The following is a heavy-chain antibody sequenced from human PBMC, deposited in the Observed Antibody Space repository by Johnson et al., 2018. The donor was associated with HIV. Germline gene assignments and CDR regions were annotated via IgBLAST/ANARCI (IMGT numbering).Heavy chain of an antibody. D-gene: IGHD1-1*01. CDR1: GFTFSSYD. V-gene: IGHV3-13*01. CDR2: IGTAGDT. J-gene: IGHJ3*02. CDR3: ARANWTGSAFDI. Sequence: VQLVESGGGLVQPGGSLRLSCAASGFTFSSYDMHWVRQGTGKGLEWVSAIGTAGDTYYPGSVKGRFTISRENAKNSLYLQMNSLRAGDTAMYYWARANWTGSAFDIWGQGTMVIVSS.